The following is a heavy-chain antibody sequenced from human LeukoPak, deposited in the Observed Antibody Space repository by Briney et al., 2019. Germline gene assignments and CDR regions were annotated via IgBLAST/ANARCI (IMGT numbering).Heavy chain of an antibody. CDR2: IYYSGST. CDR3: ARGGYGDYGVDFDY. CDR1: GGSISSYY. V-gene: IGHV4-59*01. Sequence: SETLSLTCTVSGGSISSYYWSWIRQPPGKGLEWIGYIYYSGSTNYNPSLKSRVTISVDTSKNQFSLKLSSVTAADTAVYYCARGGYGDYGVDFDYWGQGTLVTVSS. J-gene: IGHJ4*02. D-gene: IGHD4-17*01.